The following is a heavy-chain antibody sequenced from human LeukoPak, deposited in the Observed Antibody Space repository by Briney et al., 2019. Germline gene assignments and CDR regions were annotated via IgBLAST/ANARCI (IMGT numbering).Heavy chain of an antibody. J-gene: IGHJ4*02. CDR3: ATWSMLGYCSSTSCHYFDY. Sequence: ATVKISCKXSGYTFTDYYMHWVQQAPGKGLEWMGLVDPEDGETIYAEKFQGRVTITADTSTDTAYMELSSLRSEDTAVYYCATWSMLGYCSSTSCHYFDYWGQGTLVTVSS. V-gene: IGHV1-69-2*01. CDR1: GYTFTDYY. CDR2: VDPEDGET. D-gene: IGHD2-2*01.